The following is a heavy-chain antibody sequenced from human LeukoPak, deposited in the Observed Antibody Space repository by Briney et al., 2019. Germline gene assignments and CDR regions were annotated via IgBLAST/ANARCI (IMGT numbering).Heavy chain of an antibody. CDR1: GYSFANYW. Sequence: GESLKISCKGSGYSFANYWIGWVRQMPGKGLEWMGIIYPGDSDTRYSPSFQGQITISADKSINTAYLQWSSLKALDTAMYYCARLTSYSYDSSGYFNYWGQGTLVTVSS. CDR3: ARLTSYSYDSSGYFNY. V-gene: IGHV5-51*01. CDR2: IYPGDSDT. J-gene: IGHJ4*02. D-gene: IGHD3-22*01.